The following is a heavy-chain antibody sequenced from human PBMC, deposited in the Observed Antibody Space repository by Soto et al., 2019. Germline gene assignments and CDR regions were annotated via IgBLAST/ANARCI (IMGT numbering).Heavy chain of an antibody. Sequence: SETLSLTCLVPGQYVKSNFWWAWVRQSPGKDLEWIGEIYHSGSTNYTPSLKSRVTISVDTSKNHFSLKLTSVTAADTAVYYCARPGGSGWFYFDSWGQGSQVTVSS. J-gene: IGHJ4*02. CDR1: GQYVKSNFW. D-gene: IGHD6-13*01. CDR3: ARPGGSGWFYFDS. V-gene: IGHV4-4*02. CDR2: IYHSGST.